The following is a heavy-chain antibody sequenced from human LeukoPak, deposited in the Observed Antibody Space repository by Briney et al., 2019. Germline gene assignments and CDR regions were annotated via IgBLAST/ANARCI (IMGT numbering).Heavy chain of an antibody. CDR2: ISGSGGST. D-gene: IGHD3-22*01. Sequence: GGSLRLSCAASGFTFSSYAMSWVRQAPGKGLEWVSAISGSGGSTYYADSVKGRFTISRDNSKNTLYLQMNSLRAEDTAVYYCAKGPRYYYDSSEGYYFDYWGQGTLVTVSS. J-gene: IGHJ4*02. CDR1: GFTFSSYA. CDR3: AKGPRYYYDSSEGYYFDY. V-gene: IGHV3-23*01.